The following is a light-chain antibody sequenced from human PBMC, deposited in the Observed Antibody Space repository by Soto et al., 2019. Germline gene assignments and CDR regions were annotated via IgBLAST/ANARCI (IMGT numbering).Light chain of an antibody. V-gene: IGKV3-20*01. CDR1: QSVSSSY. Sequence: EIVLTQSPGTLSLSPGERATLSCRASQSVSSSYLAWYQQKPGQAPRLLIYGASSRATGIPDRFSGSGSGTDFTLTISRLEPEDIAVYYCQQSGRTFGQGTKVEIK. CDR2: GAS. J-gene: IGKJ1*01. CDR3: QQSGRT.